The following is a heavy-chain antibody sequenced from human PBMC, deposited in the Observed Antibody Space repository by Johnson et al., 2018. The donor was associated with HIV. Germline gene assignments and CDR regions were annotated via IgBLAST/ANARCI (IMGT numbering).Heavy chain of an antibody. J-gene: IGHJ3*02. Sequence: VQLVESGGGLVQPGGSLRLSCAASGFTFSSYDMHWVRQATGKGLEWVSAIGTAGDTYYPGSVKGRFTISRENAKNSLYLQMNSLRAGDTAVYYCAKIRTSGTGDAFDIWGQGTMVTVSS. D-gene: IGHD1-14*01. CDR1: GFTFSSYD. CDR2: IGTAGDT. CDR3: AKIRTSGTGDAFDI. V-gene: IGHV3-13*01.